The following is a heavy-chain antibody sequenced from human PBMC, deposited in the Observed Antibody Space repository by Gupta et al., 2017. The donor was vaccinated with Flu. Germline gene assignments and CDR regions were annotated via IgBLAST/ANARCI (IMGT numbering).Heavy chain of an antibody. CDR1: GFTFRTYA. J-gene: IGHJ4*02. V-gene: IGHV3-64D*06. D-gene: IGHD2-8*01. CDR2: ISRIEANT. Sequence: EVQLVESGGALVQPGGSLRLCWAASGFTFRTYAIPWVRQAPGKGLENVSAISRIEANTYYADSVKGRFTISRDNSKNTVYLQMSSLRTEDTAVYYCVRVGYCADGCAPANHAFDFWGQGTLVTVSS. CDR3: VRVGYCADGCAPANHAFDF.